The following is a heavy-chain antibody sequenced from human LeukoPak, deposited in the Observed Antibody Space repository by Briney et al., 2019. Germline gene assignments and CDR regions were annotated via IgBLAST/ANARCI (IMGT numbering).Heavy chain of an antibody. Sequence: SETLSLTCTVSGGSISGSNYYWDWIRQPPGKGLEWIGYIYTSGSTNYNPSLESRVTISVDTSKNQFSLDLSSVTAADTAVYYCARQKCTSASCLTKNAFDIWGQGTMVTVSS. CDR2: IYTSGST. CDR1: GGSISGSNYY. J-gene: IGHJ3*02. D-gene: IGHD2-2*01. CDR3: ARQKCTSASCLTKNAFDI. V-gene: IGHV4-61*05.